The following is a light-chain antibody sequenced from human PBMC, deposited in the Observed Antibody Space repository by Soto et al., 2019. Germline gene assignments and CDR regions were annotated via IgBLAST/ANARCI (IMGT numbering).Light chain of an antibody. CDR3: SSYAGTHIV. V-gene: IGLV2-8*01. Sequence: QSVLTQPPSASGSPRQSVTISCTGTSSDVGGYNYVSWYQQHPGKAPKLMIYDVSKRPSGVPDRFSGSKSGNTASLTVSGLQAEDEADYYCSSYAGTHIVFGTGTKVTVL. CDR2: DVS. CDR1: SSDVGGYNY. J-gene: IGLJ1*01.